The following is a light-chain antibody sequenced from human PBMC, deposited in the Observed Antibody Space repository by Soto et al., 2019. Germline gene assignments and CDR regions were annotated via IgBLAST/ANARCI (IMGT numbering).Light chain of an antibody. CDR1: TGAVTTGYY. Sequence: QAVVPQEPSLTVSPGGTVTLTCASSTGAVTTGYYPNWFQQKPGQAPRALIYSTNNKYSWTPARFSGSLLGGKAALTLSGVQPEDEADYYCLLYYGGQLGVFGGGTKLTVL. J-gene: IGLJ2*01. CDR3: LLYYGGQLGV. V-gene: IGLV7-43*01. CDR2: STN.